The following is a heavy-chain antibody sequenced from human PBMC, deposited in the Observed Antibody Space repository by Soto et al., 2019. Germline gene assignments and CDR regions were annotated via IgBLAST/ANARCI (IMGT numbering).Heavy chain of an antibody. CDR2: IYHSGST. D-gene: IGHD6-6*01. CDR1: GGSISSSNW. CDR3: ASTRGGSYSTSSFDY. V-gene: IGHV4-4*02. J-gene: IGHJ4*01. Sequence: KSSETLSLTCAVSGGSISSSNWWSWVRQPPGKGLEWIGEIYHSGSTNYNPSLKSRVTISVDKSKNQFSLKLSSVTAADTAVYYCASTRGGSYSTSSFDYWGQGTLVTVSS.